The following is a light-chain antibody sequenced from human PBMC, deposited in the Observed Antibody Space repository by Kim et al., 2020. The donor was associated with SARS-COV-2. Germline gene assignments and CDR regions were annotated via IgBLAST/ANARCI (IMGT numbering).Light chain of an antibody. Sequence: GQTFSITCQGDSLRSYYASWYQQKPGQAPVLVIYGKNNRPSGIPDRFSGSSSGNTASLTITGAQAEDEADYYCNSRDSSGNPHVVFGGGTQLTVL. CDR1: SLRSYY. CDR3: NSRDSSGNPHVV. J-gene: IGLJ2*01. V-gene: IGLV3-19*01. CDR2: GKN.